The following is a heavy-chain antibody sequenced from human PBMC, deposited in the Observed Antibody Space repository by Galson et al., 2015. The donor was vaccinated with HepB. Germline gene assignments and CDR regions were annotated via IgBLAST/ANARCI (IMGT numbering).Heavy chain of an antibody. Sequence: EILSLTCTVSGFSISSGYYWGWIRQPPGKGLEWIGTIYHSGSTHYNPSLRSRVTISLDTSKNQFSLKLSSVTAADTAVYYCARSGYNYGLFDYWSQGTLVTVSS. J-gene: IGHJ4*02. CDR2: IYHSGST. D-gene: IGHD5-18*01. CDR3: ARSGYNYGLFDY. CDR1: GFSISSGYY. V-gene: IGHV4-38-2*02.